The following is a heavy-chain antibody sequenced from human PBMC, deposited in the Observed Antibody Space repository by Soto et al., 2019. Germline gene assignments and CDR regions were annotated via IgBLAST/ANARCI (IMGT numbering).Heavy chain of an antibody. CDR1: DGSISNFY. V-gene: IGHV4-59*01. D-gene: IGHD3-22*01. CDR2: ISSSGNT. J-gene: IGHJ4*02. Sequence: SETLSLTCTVSDGSISNFYWSWIRQPPGEGLEWIGYISSSGNTNYNPSLKSRVSISVDTSKNQFSLNLTSVTAADTAVYYCARAPMVLTRSYFDSWGQGTPVTVSS. CDR3: ARAPMVLTRSYFDS.